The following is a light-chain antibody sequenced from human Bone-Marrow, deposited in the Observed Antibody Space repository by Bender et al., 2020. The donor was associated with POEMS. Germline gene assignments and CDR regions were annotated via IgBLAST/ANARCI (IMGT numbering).Light chain of an antibody. CDR2: EVS. Sequence: QSALTQPASVSGSPGQSITISCTGTTSDVGSYNLVSWYQQHPGKAPKVMISEVSKRPSGVSNRFSGSKSGNTASLTISGRQAQDEADYYCSSYAGTNTVVFGGGTRLTVL. J-gene: IGLJ2*01. CDR3: SSYAGTNTVV. CDR1: TSDVGSYNL. V-gene: IGLV2-14*02.